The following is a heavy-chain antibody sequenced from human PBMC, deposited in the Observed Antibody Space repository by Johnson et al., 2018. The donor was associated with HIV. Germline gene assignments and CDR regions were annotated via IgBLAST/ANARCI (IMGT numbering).Heavy chain of an antibody. J-gene: IGHJ3*02. CDR1: GFTFDDYA. CDR2: ISWNSGTI. V-gene: IGHV3-9*01. D-gene: IGHD6-25*01. Sequence: VQLVESGGGLIQPGGSLRLSCAASGFTFDDYAMHWVRQAPGKGLEWVSGISWNSGTIGYADSVKGRFTISRDNAKNSLYLQMNSLRAEDTALYAWAKSPQASSVRESGPYGAFDIWGQGTMVTVSS. CDR3: AKSPQASSVRESGPYGAFDI.